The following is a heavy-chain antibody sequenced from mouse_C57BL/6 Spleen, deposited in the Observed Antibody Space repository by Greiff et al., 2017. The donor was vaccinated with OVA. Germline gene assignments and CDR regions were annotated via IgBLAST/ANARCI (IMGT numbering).Heavy chain of an antibody. CDR2: IHPNSGST. CDR1: GYTFTSYW. V-gene: IGHV1-64*01. Sequence: QVQLQQPGAELVKPGASVKLSCKASGYTFTSYWMHWVKQRPGQGLEWIGMIHPNSGSTNYNEKFKSKATLTVDKSSSTAYMQLSSLTSEDAAVYYCARSGYYAMDYWGQGTSVTVSS. J-gene: IGHJ4*01. CDR3: ARSGYYAMDY.